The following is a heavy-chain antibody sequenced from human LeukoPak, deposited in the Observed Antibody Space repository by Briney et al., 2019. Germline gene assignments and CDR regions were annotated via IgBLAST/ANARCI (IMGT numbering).Heavy chain of an antibody. D-gene: IGHD1-26*01. Sequence: SETLSLTCSVSDGSINSYYWNRIQRPPGKGLEWIGYIYYNGNTNYSPSLKSRVTMSVDTSKNLFSLKVSSVTAADTAVYYCARGRSNYYGMDVWGQGTTVTVSS. CDR1: DGSINSYY. V-gene: IGHV4-59*01. J-gene: IGHJ6*02. CDR3: ARGRSNYYGMDV. CDR2: IYYNGNT.